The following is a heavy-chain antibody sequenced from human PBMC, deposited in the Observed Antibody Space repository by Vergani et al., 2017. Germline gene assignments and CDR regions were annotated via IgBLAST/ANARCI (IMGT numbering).Heavy chain of an antibody. CDR1: GYTFTNYG. D-gene: IGHD3-10*01. CDR2: ISVYSGNT. V-gene: IGHV1-18*01. Sequence: QVQLLQSGAEVKKPGASVKVSCKASGYTFTNYGITWVRQAPGQGLEWMGWISVYSGNTNYAQKFQGRVTMTRDTSTITACMELRSLRSDDTAVYYCARDSIVWFGGLFPLDDWGRGTLVTVSS. J-gene: IGHJ4*02. CDR3: ARDSIVWFGGLFPLDD.